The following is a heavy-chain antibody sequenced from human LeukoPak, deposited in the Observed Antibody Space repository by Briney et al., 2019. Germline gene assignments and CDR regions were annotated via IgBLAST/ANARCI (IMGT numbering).Heavy chain of an antibody. CDR1: GFTFSNYA. CDR2: ISYDGSNK. V-gene: IGHV3-30*04. D-gene: IGHD2-15*01. Sequence: GGSLRLSCAASGFTFSNYAIHWVRQAPGKGLEWVAVISYDGSNKYYADSVKGRFTISRDNSENTLYLQMNSLRAEDTAVYYCARTWSNWFDPWGQGTLVTVSS. CDR3: ARTWSNWFDP. J-gene: IGHJ5*02.